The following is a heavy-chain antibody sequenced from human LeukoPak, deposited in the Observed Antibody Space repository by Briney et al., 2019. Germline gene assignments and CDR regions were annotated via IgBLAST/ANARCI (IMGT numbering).Heavy chain of an antibody. CDR3: AGGQYFYYYYGMDV. J-gene: IGHJ6*02. CDR2: IIPILGIA. CDR1: GGTFSSYA. V-gene: IGHV1-69*04. Sequence: SVKVSCKASGGTFSSYAISWVRQAPGQGLEWMGRIIPILGIANYAQKFQGRVTITADKSTGTAYMELSSLRSEDTAVYYCAGGQYFYYYYGMDVWGQGTTLIVSS. D-gene: IGHD2/OR15-2a*01.